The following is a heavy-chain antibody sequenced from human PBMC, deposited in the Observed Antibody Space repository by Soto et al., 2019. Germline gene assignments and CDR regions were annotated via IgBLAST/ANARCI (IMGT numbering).Heavy chain of an antibody. CDR3: ARGAWGATLNAFDI. CDR2: INHSGST. J-gene: IGHJ3*02. Sequence: SETLSLTCAVYGGSFSGYYWSWIRQPPGKGLEWIGEINHSGSTNYNPSLKSRVTISVDTSKNQFSLKLSSVTAADTAVYYCARGAWGATLNAFDIWGQGTMVTISS. CDR1: GGSFSGYY. D-gene: IGHD1-26*01. V-gene: IGHV4-34*01.